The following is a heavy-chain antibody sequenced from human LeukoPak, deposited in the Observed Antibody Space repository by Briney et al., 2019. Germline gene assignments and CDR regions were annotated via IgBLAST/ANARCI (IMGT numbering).Heavy chain of an antibody. D-gene: IGHD6-6*01. Sequence: GGSLRLSCAASGFTVTNAWMSWVRQAPGKGLEWVGRIKSKTDGGTTDYAAPVKGRFTISRDDSKNTLYLQMNSLKTEDTAVYYCTDIAARGTVDYWGQGTLVTVSS. CDR1: GFTVTNAW. CDR3: TDIAARGTVDY. CDR2: IKSKTDGGTT. V-gene: IGHV3-15*01. J-gene: IGHJ4*02.